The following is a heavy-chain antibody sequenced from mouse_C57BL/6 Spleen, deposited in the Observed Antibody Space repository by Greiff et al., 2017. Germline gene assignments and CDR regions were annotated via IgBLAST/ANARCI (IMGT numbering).Heavy chain of an antibody. J-gene: IGHJ3*01. CDR2: ISDGGSYT. CDR1: GFTFSSYA. D-gene: IGHD1-1*01. V-gene: IGHV5-4*01. Sequence: EVQGVESGGGLVMPGGSLKLSCAASGFTFSSYAMSWVRQTPEKRLEWVATISDGGSYTYYPDNVKGRFTISRDNAKNNLYLQMSHLKSEDTAMYYCARDHYGSSYRFAYWGQGTLVTVSA. CDR3: ARDHYGSSYRFAY.